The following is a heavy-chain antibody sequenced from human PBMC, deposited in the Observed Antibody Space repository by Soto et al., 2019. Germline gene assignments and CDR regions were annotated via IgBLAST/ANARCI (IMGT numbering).Heavy chain of an antibody. V-gene: IGHV1-18*01. CDR1: GYTFTSYG. CDR2: ISAYNGNT. CDR3: ARDPARECGGDCYYNWFDP. D-gene: IGHD2-21*02. Sequence: GASVKVSCKASGYTFTSYGISWVRQAPGQGLEWMGWISAYNGNTNYAQKLQGRVTMTTDTSTSTAYMELRSLRSDDTAVYYCARDPARECGGDCYYNWFDPWGQGTLVTVSS. J-gene: IGHJ5*02.